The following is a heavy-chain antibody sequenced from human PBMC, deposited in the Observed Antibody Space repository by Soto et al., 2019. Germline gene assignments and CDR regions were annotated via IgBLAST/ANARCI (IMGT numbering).Heavy chain of an antibody. D-gene: IGHD6-19*01. Sequence: QVQLVESGGGVVQPGRSLRLSCAASGFTFSSYTMHWVRQAPGKGLEWVAVISYDENNKYYADSVKGRFTISRDNSKNTLYLQMNSLRGEDTAVYYCASDPYSSGGLDYWGQGTLVTGSS. V-gene: IGHV3-30-3*01. CDR3: ASDPYSSGGLDY. CDR1: GFTFSSYT. CDR2: ISYDENNK. J-gene: IGHJ4*02.